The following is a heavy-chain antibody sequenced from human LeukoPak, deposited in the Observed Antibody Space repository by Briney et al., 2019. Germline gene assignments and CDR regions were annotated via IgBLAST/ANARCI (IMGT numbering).Heavy chain of an antibody. Sequence: PGGSLRLSCAASRFTLSSYSMNWVRQAPGKGLEWVSSISSSSSYIYYADSVKGRFTISRDNAKNSLYLQMNSLRAEDTAVYYCATITPTVTTVYFDYWGQGTLVTVSS. V-gene: IGHV3-21*01. J-gene: IGHJ4*02. CDR2: ISSSSSYI. CDR3: ATITPTVTTVYFDY. D-gene: IGHD4-17*01. CDR1: RFTLSSYS.